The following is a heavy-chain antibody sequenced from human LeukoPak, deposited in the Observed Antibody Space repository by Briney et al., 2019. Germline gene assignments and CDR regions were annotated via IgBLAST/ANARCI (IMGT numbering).Heavy chain of an antibody. Sequence: SVKVSCKASGGTFSSYAISWVRQAPGQGLEWMGRIIPIFGTANYAQKFQGRVTITTDESTSTAYMELSSLRSEDTAVYYCARYSGFGEQYAAYMDVWGKGTTVTVSS. D-gene: IGHD3-10*01. CDR1: GGTFSSYA. J-gene: IGHJ6*03. V-gene: IGHV1-69*05. CDR3: ARYSGFGEQYAAYMDV. CDR2: IIPIFGTA.